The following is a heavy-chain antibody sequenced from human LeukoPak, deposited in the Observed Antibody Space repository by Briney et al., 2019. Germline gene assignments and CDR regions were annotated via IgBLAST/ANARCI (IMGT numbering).Heavy chain of an antibody. CDR2: ISSRSSYI. CDR1: GFTFSNYS. D-gene: IGHD7-27*01. J-gene: IGHJ3*02. CDR3: ARAHSNWGGASDI. V-gene: IGHV3-21*01. Sequence: GGSLRLSCAASGFTFSNYSMNWVRQAPGKGLEWVSSISSRSSYIYYADSVKGRFTISRDNAKNSLYLQMNSLRAEDTAVYYCARAHSNWGGASDIWGQGTMVTVSS.